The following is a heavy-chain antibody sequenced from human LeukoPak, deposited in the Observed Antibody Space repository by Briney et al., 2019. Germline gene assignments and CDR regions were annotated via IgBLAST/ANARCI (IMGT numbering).Heavy chain of an antibody. CDR3: SRAYSTGWLGINDY. CDR1: GFTFSDYA. CDR2: IRNNANGGTA. J-gene: IGHJ4*01. D-gene: IGHD6-19*01. Sequence: GGSLRLSCTASGFTFSDYAMSWVRQAPGKGLEWVGFIRNNANGGTADYAASVKGRFTISRDDSKTIAYLQMNSLKTEDTAVYYCSRAYSTGWLGINDYWGHGALVTVSS. V-gene: IGHV3-49*04.